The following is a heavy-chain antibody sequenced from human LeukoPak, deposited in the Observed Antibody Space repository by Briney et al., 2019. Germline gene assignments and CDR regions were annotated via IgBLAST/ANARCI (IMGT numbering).Heavy chain of an antibody. CDR1: GFTFSSYS. Sequence: GGSLRLSCAASGFTFSSYSMNWVRQAPGKGLEWDSSISSSSSYIYYADSVKGRFTISRDNAKNSLYLQMNSLRAEDTAVYYCARPGYSSGWYSNAFDIWGQGTMVTVSS. CDR3: ARPGYSSGWYSNAFDI. D-gene: IGHD6-19*01. CDR2: ISSSSSYI. J-gene: IGHJ3*02. V-gene: IGHV3-21*01.